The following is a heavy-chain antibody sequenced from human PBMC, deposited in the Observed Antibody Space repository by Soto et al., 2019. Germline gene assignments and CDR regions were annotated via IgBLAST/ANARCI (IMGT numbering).Heavy chain of an antibody. J-gene: IGHJ4*02. CDR1: GGSISSGGYY. V-gene: IGHV4-31*03. CDR2: IYYSGST. CDR3: ARDSAGYYYDSSGYSGSY. Sequence: SETLSLTCTVSGGSISSGGYYWSCIRQHPGKGLEWIGYIYYSGSTYYNPSLKSRVTISVDTSKNQFSLKLSSVTAADTAVYYCARDSAGYYYDSSGYSGSYWGQGTLVTVSS. D-gene: IGHD3-22*01.